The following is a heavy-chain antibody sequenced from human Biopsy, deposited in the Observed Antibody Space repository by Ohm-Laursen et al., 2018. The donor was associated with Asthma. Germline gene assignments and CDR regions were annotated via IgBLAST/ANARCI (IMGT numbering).Heavy chain of an antibody. D-gene: IGHD2/OR15-2a*01. V-gene: IGHV1-58*01. CDR2: IVFASGAT. Sequence: GSSVKVSCNASGVALSGYTFGWVRQARGLGLEWIAWIVFASGATNYAQNFQDRLTVTRDMSAGSVSMELRGLSSTDTAVYYCAAGRTSLQGESLIWGQGTLVSVSS. CDR3: AAGRTSLQGESLI. CDR1: GVALSGYT. J-gene: IGHJ4*01.